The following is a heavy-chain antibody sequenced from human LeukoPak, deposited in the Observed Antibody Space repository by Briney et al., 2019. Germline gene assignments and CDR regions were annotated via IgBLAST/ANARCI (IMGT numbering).Heavy chain of an antibody. J-gene: IGHJ6*03. CDR3: TSRYNWNYYYYMDV. CDR2: IKSKTDGGTT. D-gene: IGHD1-20*01. V-gene: IGHV3-15*01. Sequence: GGSLRLSCAASGFTFSNAWMSWVRQAPGKGLEWVGRIKSKTDGGTTDYAAPVKGRFTISRDDSKNTLYLQMNSLKTEDTAVYYCTSRYNWNYYYYMDVWGKGTTVTVSS. CDR1: GFTFSNAW.